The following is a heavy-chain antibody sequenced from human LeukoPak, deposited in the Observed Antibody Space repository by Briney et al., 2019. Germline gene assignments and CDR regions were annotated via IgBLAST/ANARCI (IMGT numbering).Heavy chain of an antibody. D-gene: IGHD3-16*01. CDR3: ARDMSSPGGYFDY. Sequence: ASVKVSCKASGGTFTSYDINWVRQATGQGLEWMGWMNPNSGNTGYAQKFQGRVTITADESTSTAYMELSSLRSEDTAVYYCARDMSSPGGYFDYWGQGTLVTVSS. V-gene: IGHV1-8*03. CDR2: MNPNSGNT. J-gene: IGHJ4*02. CDR1: GGTFTSYD.